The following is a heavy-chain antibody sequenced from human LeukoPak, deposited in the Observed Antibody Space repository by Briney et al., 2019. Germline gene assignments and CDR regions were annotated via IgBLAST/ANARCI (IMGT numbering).Heavy chain of an antibody. D-gene: IGHD6-13*01. J-gene: IGHJ6*03. CDR1: GFTFSTYA. V-gene: IGHV3-23*01. CDR2: IGANGVDT. Sequence: GESLRLSCTASGFTFSTYAMGWARQAPGKGLEWVSGIGANGVDTFYADSAKGRFTISRDNSKNTVYLQMNSLRAEDTAVYYCARDLFAAAGRYYYYYMDVWGKGTTVTVSS. CDR3: ARDLFAAAGRYYYYYMDV.